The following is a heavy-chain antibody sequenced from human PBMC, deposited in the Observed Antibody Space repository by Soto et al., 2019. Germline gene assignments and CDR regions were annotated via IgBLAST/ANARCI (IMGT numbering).Heavy chain of an antibody. D-gene: IGHD3-10*01. CDR3: ARLGGAKRRLLWFGELPNFDY. J-gene: IGHJ4*02. CDR2: MNPNSGNT. CDR1: GYTFTSYD. Sequence: EASVKVSCKASGYTFTSYDINWVRQATGQGLEWMGWMNPNSGNTGYAQKFQGRVTMTRNTSISTAYMELSSLRSEDTAVYYCARLGGAKRRLLWFGELPNFDYWGQGTLVTVSS. V-gene: IGHV1-8*01.